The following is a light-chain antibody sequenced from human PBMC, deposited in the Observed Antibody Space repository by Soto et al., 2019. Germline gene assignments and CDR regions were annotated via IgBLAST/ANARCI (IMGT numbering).Light chain of an antibody. CDR1: HNIANY. V-gene: IGKV1-39*01. J-gene: IGKJ1*01. Sequence: DIQMTQSPSSLSASVGDRVTITCRASHNIANYLNWYQQNPGKGPRLLIYIASRLQSGVPSSFRGSGSGTEFTLTISNLQPEDNATYYCQQSYATPRTFGQGTKVDIK. CDR2: IAS. CDR3: QQSYATPRT.